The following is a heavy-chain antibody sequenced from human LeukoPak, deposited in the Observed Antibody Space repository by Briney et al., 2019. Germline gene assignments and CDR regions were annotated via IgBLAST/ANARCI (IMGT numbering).Heavy chain of an antibody. CDR1: GFTFSSYS. V-gene: IGHV3-48*01. Sequence: GGSLRLSCAASGFTFSSYSMNWVRQAPGKGPEWVSYISSSSSTIYYADSVKGRFTISRDNAKNSLYLQMNSLRVEDTAAYYCVRGLAWGQGTLVAVSS. J-gene: IGHJ5*02. CDR3: VRGLA. CDR2: ISSSSSTI.